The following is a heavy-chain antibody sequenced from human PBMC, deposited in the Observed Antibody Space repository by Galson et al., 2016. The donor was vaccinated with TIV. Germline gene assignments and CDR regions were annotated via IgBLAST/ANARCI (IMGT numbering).Heavy chain of an antibody. Sequence: SVKVSCKASGYTFTTHPIHWVRQAPGQRPEWMGWINAGNGDTKYSQRFQDRVTFTRDKSASTAYMELSSLTYEDTAVYYCAGPPYCGDYCYKYDSWGQGTLLTVSS. CDR3: AGPPYCGDYCYKYDS. D-gene: IGHD2-21*01. CDR2: INAGNGDT. CDR1: GYTFTTHP. J-gene: IGHJ4*02. V-gene: IGHV1-3*01.